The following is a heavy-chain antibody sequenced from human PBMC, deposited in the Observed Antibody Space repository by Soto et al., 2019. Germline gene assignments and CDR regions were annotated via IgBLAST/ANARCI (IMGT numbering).Heavy chain of an antibody. D-gene: IGHD4-17*01. CDR2: IIPIFGTA. CDR1: GGTFSSYA. V-gene: IGHV1-69*01. CDR3: ARIMTTVTTSGYFDL. J-gene: IGHJ2*01. Sequence: QVQLVQSGAEVKKPGSSVKVSCKASGGTFSSYAISWVRQAPGPGLEWMGGIIPIFGTANYAQKFQGRVTITADESPSTAYMELSSLRSEDTAVDYCARIMTTVTTSGYFDLWGRGTRVTVSS.